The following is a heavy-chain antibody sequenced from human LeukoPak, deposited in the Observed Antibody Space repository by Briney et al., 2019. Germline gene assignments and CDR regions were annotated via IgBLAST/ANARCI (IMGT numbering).Heavy chain of an antibody. Sequence: SETLSLTCTVSGFSISSYYWSWIRQPPGKGLEWIGHIYYSGSTNYNPPLKSRVTISVDTSKNQFSLKLSSVTAADTAVYYCAGEDSYGSGFDYWGQGTLVTVSS. CDR1: GFSISSYY. V-gene: IGHV4-59*01. J-gene: IGHJ4*02. CDR3: AGEDSYGSGFDY. D-gene: IGHD5-18*01. CDR2: IYYSGST.